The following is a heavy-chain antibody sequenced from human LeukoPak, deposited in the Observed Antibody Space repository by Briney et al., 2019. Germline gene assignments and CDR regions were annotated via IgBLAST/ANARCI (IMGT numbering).Heavy chain of an antibody. V-gene: IGHV1-8*03. J-gene: IGHJ4*02. D-gene: IGHD3-10*01. CDR3: ARGLGPYGSGTWSFDY. CDR1: GYTFTGYY. Sequence: GASVKVSCKASGYTFTGYYMHWVRQAPGQGLEWMGWMNPNSGNTGYAQKFQGRVTITRNTSISTAYMELSGLRSEDTAVYYCARGLGPYGSGTWSFDYWGQGTLVTVSS. CDR2: MNPNSGNT.